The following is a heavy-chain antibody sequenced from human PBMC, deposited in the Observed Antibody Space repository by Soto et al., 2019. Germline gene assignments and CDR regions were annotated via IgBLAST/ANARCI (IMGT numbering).Heavy chain of an antibody. CDR2: IYYSGST. CDR3: ARHGHITIFGVVISPMDV. J-gene: IGHJ6*03. Sequence: PSETLSLTCTVSGGSISSSSYYWGWLRQPPGKGLEWIGSIYYSGSTYYNPSLKSRVTISVDTSKNQFSLKLSSVTAADTAVYYCARHGHITIFGVVISPMDVWGKGTTVTVSS. D-gene: IGHD3-3*01. V-gene: IGHV4-39*01. CDR1: GGSISSSSYY.